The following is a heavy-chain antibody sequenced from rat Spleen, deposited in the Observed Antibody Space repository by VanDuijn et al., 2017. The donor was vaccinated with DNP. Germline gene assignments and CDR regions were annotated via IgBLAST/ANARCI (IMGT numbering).Heavy chain of an antibody. CDR2: ITTGGGHT. D-gene: IGHD1-2*01. V-gene: IGHV5S13*01. CDR1: GFTFSDYY. Sequence: EVQLVESGGGLVQPGRSLKLSCAASGFTFSDYYMAWVRQAPTKGLEWVASITTGGGHTYYRDSVKGRFTISRDNAKNTQYLQMNSLRSEDTATYYCARDRTLRVAAIMDAWGQGTSVTVSS. CDR3: ARDRTLRVAAIMDA. J-gene: IGHJ4*01.